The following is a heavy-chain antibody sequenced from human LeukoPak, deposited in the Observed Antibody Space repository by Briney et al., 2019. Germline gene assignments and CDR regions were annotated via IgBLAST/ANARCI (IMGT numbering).Heavy chain of an antibody. CDR1: GGSISSYY. CDR3: ARDDRNWGYFDY. V-gene: IGHV4-59*01. J-gene: IGHJ4*02. D-gene: IGHD1-14*01. CDR2: IYYSGST. Sequence: SSETPSLTCTVSGGSISSYYWSWIRQPPGKGLEWIGYIYYSGSTNYNPSLKSRVTISVDTSKNQFSLKLSSVTAADTAVYYCARDDRNWGYFDYWGQGTLVTVSS.